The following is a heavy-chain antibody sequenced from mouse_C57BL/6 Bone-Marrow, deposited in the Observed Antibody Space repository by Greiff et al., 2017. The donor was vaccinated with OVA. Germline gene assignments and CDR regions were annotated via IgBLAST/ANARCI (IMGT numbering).Heavy chain of an antibody. V-gene: IGHV5-4*01. CDR1: GFTFSSYG. CDR2: ISDGGSYT. Sequence: DVKLVESGGDLVKPGGSLKLSCAASGFTFSSYGMSWVRQTPDKRLEWVATISDGGSYTYYPDNVKGRFTISRDNAKNNLYLQMSHLKSEDTAMYYCARDRGDYDSSWFAYWGQGTLVTVSA. J-gene: IGHJ3*01. D-gene: IGHD2-4*01. CDR3: ARDRGDYDSSWFAY.